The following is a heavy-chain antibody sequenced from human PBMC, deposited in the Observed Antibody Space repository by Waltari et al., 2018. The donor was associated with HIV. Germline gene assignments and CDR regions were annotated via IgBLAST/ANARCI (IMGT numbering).Heavy chain of an antibody. CDR1: VFTFSSYA. J-gene: IGHJ4*02. V-gene: IGHV3-33*01. D-gene: IGHD2-2*01. CDR3: ARDSPAFSRGTEELDY. CDR2: RWENANNQ. Sequence: QVQLVESGGGVVQPGKSLRLSCAASVFTFSSYAMHWVRQAPGRGLEGVEVRWENANNQYTADAEKGRFTISRDNSKNTLYLQMNSLRAEDTALYYCARDSPAFSRGTEELDYWGQGTLVTVSS.